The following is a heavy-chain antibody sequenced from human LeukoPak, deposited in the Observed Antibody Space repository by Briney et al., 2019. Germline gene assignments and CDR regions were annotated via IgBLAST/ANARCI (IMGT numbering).Heavy chain of an antibody. CDR3: ARPAARGHWLDP. CDR2: MNPNSGNT. Sequence: ASVKVSCKASGYTFTSYDINWVRQATGQGLEWMGWMNPNSGNTGYAQKFQGRVTMTRNTSISTAYMELSSLRSEDTAVYYCARPAARGHWLDPWGQGTLVTVSS. J-gene: IGHJ5*02. CDR1: GYTFTSYD. V-gene: IGHV1-8*01. D-gene: IGHD6-6*01.